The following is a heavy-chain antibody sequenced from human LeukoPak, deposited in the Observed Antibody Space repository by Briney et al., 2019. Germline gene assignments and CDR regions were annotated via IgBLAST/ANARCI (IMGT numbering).Heavy chain of an antibody. CDR2: IYYSGTT. J-gene: IGHJ4*02. CDR3: ARLVGYYSRGSCYHFDY. Sequence: SQTLSLTCTVPGGSICSGDDYWGWIRQPPGKGLEWLGYIYYSGTTYYNPSLKSRASISVDTSKNQFSLKLSSVTAADTALYFCARLVGYYSRGSCYHFDYWGQGSLVTVSS. CDR1: GGSICSGDDY. V-gene: IGHV4-30-4*01. D-gene: IGHD2-15*01.